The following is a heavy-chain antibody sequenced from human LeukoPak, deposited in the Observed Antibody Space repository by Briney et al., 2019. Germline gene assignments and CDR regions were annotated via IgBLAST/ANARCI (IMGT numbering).Heavy chain of an antibody. CDR3: TTDEFDP. J-gene: IGHJ5*02. CDR1: ALTFSDAC. V-gene: IGHV3-15*01. Sequence: PGGSLRLSCVASALTFSDACMSWVRQAPGKGLEWVARIKSKIDGSTKEYAAPVKGRFTISRDDLENTLYLQMNSLKTDDTAVYYCTTDEFDPWGQGTLVTVSS. CDR2: IKSKIDGSTK.